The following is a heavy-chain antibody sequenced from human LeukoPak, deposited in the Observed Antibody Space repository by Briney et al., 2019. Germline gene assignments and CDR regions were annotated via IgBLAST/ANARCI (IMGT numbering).Heavy chain of an antibody. Sequence: GWSLRLSCAASGFTVSSNYMSGVRQAPGKGLDWVSVIYSGGSTYYADSVKGRFTISRDNSKNTLYLQMNSLRAEDTAVYYCARVISYGSGSYYKGDYYYHYMDVWGKGTTVTISS. CDR3: ARVISYGSGSYYKGDYYYHYMDV. CDR2: IYSGGST. J-gene: IGHJ6*03. D-gene: IGHD3-10*01. CDR1: GFTVSSNY. V-gene: IGHV3-53*01.